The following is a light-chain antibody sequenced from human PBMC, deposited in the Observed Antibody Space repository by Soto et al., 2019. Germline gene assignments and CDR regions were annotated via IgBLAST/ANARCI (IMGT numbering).Light chain of an antibody. CDR1: QTISTW. V-gene: IGKV1-5*03. J-gene: IGKJ1*01. CDR3: QQYHSYPWT. Sequence: IQMTQSPSTLSASVGDRVTFTCRASQTISTWLAWYQQKPGEAPKLLIYKASTLEVGIPSRFSASGSGTDFTLTINTLQAADFATDYSQQYHSYPWTFGQGTKV. CDR2: KAS.